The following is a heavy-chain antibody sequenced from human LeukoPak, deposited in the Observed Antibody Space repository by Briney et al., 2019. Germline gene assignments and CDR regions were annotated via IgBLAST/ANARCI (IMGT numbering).Heavy chain of an antibody. CDR2: IYYSGST. V-gene: IGHV4-61*01. D-gene: IGHD3-22*01. Sequence: PSETLSLTCTVSGGSISSSSYYWSWIRQPPGKGLEWIGYIYYSGSTNYNPSLKSRVTISVDTSKNQFSLKLSSVTAADTAVYYCASSLVVVNAFDIWGQGTMVTLSS. CDR3: ASSLVVVNAFDI. CDR1: GGSISSSSYY. J-gene: IGHJ3*02.